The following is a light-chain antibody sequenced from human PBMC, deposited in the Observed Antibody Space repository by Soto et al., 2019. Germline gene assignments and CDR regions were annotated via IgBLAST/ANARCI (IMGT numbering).Light chain of an antibody. CDR2: DVS. CDR1: SSDVGTYKY. V-gene: IGLV2-14*03. Sequence: QSALTQPASVSGSPGQSITISCTGTSSDVGTYKYVSWYQQHPGKAPKLMIYDVSNRPSGVSNRFSGSKSGNTASLTISGLQAEDEADYYGNSYTTSSTLVFGTGTKLTVL. CDR3: NSYTTSSTLV. J-gene: IGLJ1*01.